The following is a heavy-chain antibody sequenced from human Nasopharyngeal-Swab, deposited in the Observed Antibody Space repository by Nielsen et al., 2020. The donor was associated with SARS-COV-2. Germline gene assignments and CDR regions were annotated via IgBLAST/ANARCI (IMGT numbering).Heavy chain of an antibody. CDR2: ISSSGSTI. D-gene: IGHD1-26*01. CDR3: AREGGNWFDP. J-gene: IGHJ5*02. Sequence: GESLKISCAASGFTFSDYYMSWIRQAPGKGLEWVSYISSSGSTIYYADSVKGRFTISRDNSKNTLYLQMNSLRAEDTAVYYCAREGGNWFDPWGQGTLVTVSS. CDR1: GFTFSDYY. V-gene: IGHV3-11*04.